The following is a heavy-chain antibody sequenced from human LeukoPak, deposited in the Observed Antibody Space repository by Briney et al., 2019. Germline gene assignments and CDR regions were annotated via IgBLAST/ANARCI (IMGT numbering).Heavy chain of an antibody. Sequence: GGSLRLSCAASGFTFSSYAMHWVRQAPPKGLAWVEVISYDGSNKYYADSVKGRFTISRDNSKNTLYLQMNSLRAEDTAVYYCARDLYYYGSGSLASFDYWGQGTLVTVSS. CDR2: ISYDGSNK. CDR1: GFTFSSYA. J-gene: IGHJ4*02. D-gene: IGHD3-10*01. CDR3: ARDLYYYGSGSLASFDY. V-gene: IGHV3-30*04.